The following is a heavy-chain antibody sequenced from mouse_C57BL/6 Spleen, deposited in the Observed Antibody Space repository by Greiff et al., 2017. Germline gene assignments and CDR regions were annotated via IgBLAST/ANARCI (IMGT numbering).Heavy chain of an antibody. CDR2: INPYNGGT. CDR1: GYTFTDYY. J-gene: IGHJ2*01. V-gene: IGHV1-19*01. Sequence: VHVKQSGPVLVKPGASVKMSCKASGYTFTDYYMNWVKQSHGKSLEWIGVINPYNGGTSYNQKFKGKATLTVDKSSSTAYMELNSLTSEDSAVYYCARSSKGPLDYWGQGTTLTVSS. CDR3: ARSSKGPLDY. D-gene: IGHD1-3*01.